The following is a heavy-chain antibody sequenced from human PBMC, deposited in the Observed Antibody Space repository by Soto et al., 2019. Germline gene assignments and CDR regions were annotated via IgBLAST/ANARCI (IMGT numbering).Heavy chain of an antibody. Sequence: PGESLKISCKGSGYSFTSYWIGWVRQMPGKGLERMGIIYPGDSDTRYSPSFQGQVTISADKSISTAYLQWSSLKASDTAMYYCARQGYYDSSGSYYYYYGMDVWGQGTTVTVSS. J-gene: IGHJ6*02. CDR1: GYSFTSYW. CDR3: ARQGYYDSSGSYYYYYGMDV. D-gene: IGHD3-22*01. CDR2: IYPGDSDT. V-gene: IGHV5-51*01.